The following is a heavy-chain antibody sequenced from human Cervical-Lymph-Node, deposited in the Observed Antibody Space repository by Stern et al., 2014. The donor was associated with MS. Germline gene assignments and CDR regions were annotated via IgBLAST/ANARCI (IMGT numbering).Heavy chain of an antibody. Sequence: QVQLQESGPGLVKPSQTLSLTCTVSGGSISSGSYYWSWIRQPAGKGLEWIGRIYTSGSTNYNPSLKSRVTISVDTSQNQLSLKLSFVTAADTAVYYCARDGYCSGGSCYSVYSDYWGQGTLVTVSS. CDR2: IYTSGST. CDR1: GGSISSGSYY. CDR3: ARDGYCSGGSCYSVYSDY. J-gene: IGHJ4*02. V-gene: IGHV4-61*02. D-gene: IGHD2-15*01.